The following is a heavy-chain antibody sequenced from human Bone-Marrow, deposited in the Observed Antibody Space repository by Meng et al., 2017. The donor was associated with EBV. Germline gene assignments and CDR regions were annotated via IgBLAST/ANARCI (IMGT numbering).Heavy chain of an antibody. V-gene: IGHV1-46*01. CDR2: INPSGGST. J-gene: IGHJ4*02. D-gene: IGHD1-26*01. CDR3: AREATDGFDY. Sequence: QVHLGQAGVEGKQPGASVRVSCKASGHGFPRYTVHWVRHAPGQRLEWMGIINPSGGSTSYAQKFQGRVTMTRDTSTSTVYMELSSLRSEDTAVYYCAREATDGFDYWGQGTLVTVSS. CDR1: GHGFPRYT.